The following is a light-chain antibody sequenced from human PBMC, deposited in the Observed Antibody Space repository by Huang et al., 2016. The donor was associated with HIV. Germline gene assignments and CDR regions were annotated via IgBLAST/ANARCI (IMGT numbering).Light chain of an antibody. CDR1: QAISNS. CDR3: QQYFSTPYT. Sequence: DIQMTQSPSSLSASVGDRVTISCRASQAISNSLAWYLQKPGKAPKLLLDVASRLQSGVPSRFSGSGSWADYTLTISSLQPEDFATYYCQQYFSTPYTFGQGTKVEIK. CDR2: VAS. J-gene: IGKJ2*01. V-gene: IGKV1-NL1*01.